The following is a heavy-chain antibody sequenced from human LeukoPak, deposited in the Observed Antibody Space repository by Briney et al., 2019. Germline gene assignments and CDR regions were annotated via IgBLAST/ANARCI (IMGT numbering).Heavy chain of an antibody. D-gene: IGHD5-18*01. J-gene: IGHJ6*03. CDR2: MNPNSGNT. CDR3: ARGSTAMVFGYYYCYMDV. CDR1: GYTFTSYD. V-gene: IGHV1-8*03. Sequence: ASVKVSCKASGYTFTSYDINWVRQATGQGLEWMGWMNPNSGNTGYAQKFQGRVTITRNTSISTAYMELSSLRSEDTAVYYCARGSTAMVFGYYYCYMDVWGEGTTVTVSS.